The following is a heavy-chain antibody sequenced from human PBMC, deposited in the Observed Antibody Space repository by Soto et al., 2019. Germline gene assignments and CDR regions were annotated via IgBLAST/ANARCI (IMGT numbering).Heavy chain of an antibody. Sequence: SVKVSCKASGGTFSSYAISWVRQAPGQGLEWMGGIIPIFGTANYAQKFQGRVTITADKSTSTAYMELSSLRSEDTAVYYCARHINYDILTGYYIAVGNYFDYWGQGTLVTVSS. CDR2: IIPIFGTA. D-gene: IGHD3-9*01. CDR3: ARHINYDILTGYYIAVGNYFDY. CDR1: GGTFSSYA. J-gene: IGHJ4*02. V-gene: IGHV1-69*06.